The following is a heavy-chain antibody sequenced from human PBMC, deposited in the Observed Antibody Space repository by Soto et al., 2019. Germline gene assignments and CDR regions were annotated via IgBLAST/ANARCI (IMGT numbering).Heavy chain of an antibody. J-gene: IGHJ3*01. Sequence: PSETLSLTCTVSGGSISSSTYYWGWVRQPPGKGLEWIGNIYYSGSTYYNPSLKSRVTISVDTSKSQFSLNLSSVTAADTAVYYCARRDSGRPLDVWGQGKMVTVSS. CDR3: ARRDSGRPLDV. CDR2: IYYSGST. CDR1: GGSISSSTYY. V-gene: IGHV4-39*01. D-gene: IGHD1-26*01.